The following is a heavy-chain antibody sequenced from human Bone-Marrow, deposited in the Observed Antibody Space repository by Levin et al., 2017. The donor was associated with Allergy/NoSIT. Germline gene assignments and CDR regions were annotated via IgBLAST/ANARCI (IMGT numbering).Heavy chain of an antibody. CDR1: GFTFDDYG. V-gene: IGHV3-20*01. CDR2: INWNGGST. CDR3: AREIYYYDSSGYDSGDAFDI. Sequence: RPGGSLRLSCAASGFTFDDYGMSWVRQAPGKGLEWVSGINWNGGSTGYADSVKGRFTISRDNAKNSLYLQMNSLRAEDTALYHCAREIYYYDSSGYDSGDAFDIWGQGTMVTVSS. J-gene: IGHJ3*02. D-gene: IGHD3-22*01.